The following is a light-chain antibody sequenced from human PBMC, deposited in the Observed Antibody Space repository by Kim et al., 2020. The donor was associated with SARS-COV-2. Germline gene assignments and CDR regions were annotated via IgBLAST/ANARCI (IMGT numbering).Light chain of an antibody. J-gene: IGLJ1*01. CDR1: KVGDKY. CDR2: QDS. CDR3: QAWDSSTHNYV. V-gene: IGLV3-1*01. Sequence: PGQTASITCSGYKVGDKYVSWYQQKPGQSPVVVIYQDSQRPSGIPERFSGSNSGNTATLTISGTQAMDEADYYCQAWDSSTHNYVFGAGTKVTVL.